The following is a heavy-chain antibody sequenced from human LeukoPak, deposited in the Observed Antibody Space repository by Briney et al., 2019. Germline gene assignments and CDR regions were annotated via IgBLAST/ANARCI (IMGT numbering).Heavy chain of an antibody. Sequence: GASVKVSCKVSGYTLTELSMHWVRQAPGKGLEWMGGFDPEDGETIYAQKFQGRVTMTGDTSTDTAYMELSSLRSEDTAVYYCAGYSSSSFDYWGQGTLVTVSS. CDR2: FDPEDGET. J-gene: IGHJ4*02. CDR1: GYTLTELS. D-gene: IGHD6-6*01. CDR3: AGYSSSSFDY. V-gene: IGHV1-24*01.